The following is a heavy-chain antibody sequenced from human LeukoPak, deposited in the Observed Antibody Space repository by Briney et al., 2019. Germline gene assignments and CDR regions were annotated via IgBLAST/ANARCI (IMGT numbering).Heavy chain of an antibody. D-gene: IGHD3-10*01. CDR2: IYHSGST. CDR3: ARGNYSGSGTPDY. CDR1: GYSISSGYY. V-gene: IGHV4-38-2*01. Sequence: SETLSLTCAVSGYSISSGYYWGWIRQPPGKGLEWIGSIYHSGSTYCNPSLKSRVTISVDTSKNQFSLKLSSVTAADTAVYYCARGNYSGSGTPDYWGQGTLVTVSS. J-gene: IGHJ4*02.